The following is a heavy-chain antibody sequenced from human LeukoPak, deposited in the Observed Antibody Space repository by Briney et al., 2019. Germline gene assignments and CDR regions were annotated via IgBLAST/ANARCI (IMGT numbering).Heavy chain of an antibody. CDR1: GYTFTSYA. CDR3: ARNPSGYDSVDDAFDI. J-gene: IGHJ3*02. Sequence: RASVKVSCKASGYTFTSYAMNWVRQAPGQGLEWMGWINTNTGNPTYAQGFTGRFVFSLDTSVSTAYLQISSLKAEDTAVYYCARNPSGYDSVDDAFDIWGQGTMVTVSS. CDR2: INTNTGNP. V-gene: IGHV7-4-1*02. D-gene: IGHD5-12*01.